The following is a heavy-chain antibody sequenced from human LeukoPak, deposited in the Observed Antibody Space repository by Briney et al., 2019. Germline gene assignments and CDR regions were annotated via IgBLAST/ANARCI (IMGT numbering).Heavy chain of an antibody. D-gene: IGHD3-22*01. V-gene: IGHV4-38-2*02. CDR3: VSGYYSNFDY. CDR2: IYHSGST. J-gene: IGHJ4*02. Sequence: PSETLSLTCTVSGYSISSGYYWGWIRQPPGKGLEWIGSIYHSGSTYYNPSLKSRVTISVDTSKNQFSLKLSSVTAADTAVYYCVSGYYSNFDYWGQGTLVTVSS. CDR1: GYSISSGYY.